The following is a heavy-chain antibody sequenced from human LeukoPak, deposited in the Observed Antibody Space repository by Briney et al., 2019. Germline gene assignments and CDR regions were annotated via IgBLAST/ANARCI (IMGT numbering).Heavy chain of an antibody. CDR3: ATGGRKAYYGMDV. CDR1: GGSFSGYY. V-gene: IGHV4-34*01. J-gene: IGHJ6*02. D-gene: IGHD2-15*01. CDR2: INHSGST. Sequence: PSETLSLTCAVYGGSFSGYYWSWIRQPPGKGLEWIGEINHSGSTNYNPSLKSRVTISVDRFKNQFSLKLSSVTAADTAVYYCATGGRKAYYGMDVWGQGTTVTVSS.